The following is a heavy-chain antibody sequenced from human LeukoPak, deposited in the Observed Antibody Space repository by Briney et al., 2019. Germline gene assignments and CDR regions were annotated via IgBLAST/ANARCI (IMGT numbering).Heavy chain of an antibody. Sequence: GGSLRLSCAASGFTFSSYWMHWVRQAPGKGLVWVSRINSDGSSTSYADSVKGRFTISRDNAKNSLYLQMNSLRAEDTAVYYCARDREDDSSGYYYGLFDYWGQGTLVTVSS. CDR1: GFTFSSYW. CDR3: ARDREDDSSGYYYGLFDY. CDR2: INSDGSST. D-gene: IGHD3-22*01. J-gene: IGHJ4*02. V-gene: IGHV3-74*01.